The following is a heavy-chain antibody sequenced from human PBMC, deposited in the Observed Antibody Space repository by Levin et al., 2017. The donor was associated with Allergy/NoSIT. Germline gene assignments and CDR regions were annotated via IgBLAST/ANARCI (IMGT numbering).Heavy chain of an antibody. Sequence: ASVKVSCKTSGYTFDTYGINWVRQAPGEGLEWMGWIRGYNGNTNYAQKLQGRVTMTTDTSTNTAYMELRSLRSDDTAVYYCARGATVGDSWGQGTLVTVSS. CDR3: ARGATVGDS. D-gene: IGHD4-23*01. CDR1: GYTFDTYG. CDR2: IRGYNGNT. J-gene: IGHJ4*02. V-gene: IGHV1-18*01.